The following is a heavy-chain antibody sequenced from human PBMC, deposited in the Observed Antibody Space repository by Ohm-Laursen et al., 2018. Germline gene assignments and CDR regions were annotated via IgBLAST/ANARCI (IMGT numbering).Heavy chain of an antibody. CDR1: GFTFSSYA. J-gene: IGHJ6*02. CDR2: IKSKTDGGTT. Sequence: SLRLSCSASGFTFSSYAMSWVRQAPGKGLEWVGRIKSKTDGGTTDYAAPVKGRFTISRDDSKNTLYLQMNSLKTEDTAVYYCTTVSDFVYYYYGMDVWGQGTTVTVSS. CDR3: TTVSDFVYYYYGMDV. D-gene: IGHD3-3*01. V-gene: IGHV3-15*01.